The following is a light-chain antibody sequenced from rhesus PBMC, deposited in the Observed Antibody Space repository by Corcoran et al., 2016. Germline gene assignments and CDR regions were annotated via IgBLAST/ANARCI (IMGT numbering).Light chain of an antibody. V-gene: IGKV1-36*01. J-gene: IGKJ3*01. CDR2: GAS. CDR3: LQSNRKPFT. CDR1: QGISIY. Sequence: DIQMTQSPSSLSASVADRVTITCRASQGISIYLSWYQQKPGKIPKRLIYGASRLDSGVSSRFSGSGSGTEFTLTISSLQPEDFATYYCLQSNRKPFTFGPGTKLDIK.